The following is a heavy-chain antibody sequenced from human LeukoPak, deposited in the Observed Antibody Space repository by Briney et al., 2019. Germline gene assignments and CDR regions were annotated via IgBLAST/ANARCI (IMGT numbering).Heavy chain of an antibody. CDR1: GGSISSSNW. J-gene: IGHJ5*02. V-gene: IGHV4-4*02. D-gene: IGHD3-3*01. Sequence: SETLSLTCAVSGGSISSSNWWSWVRQPPGKGLEWIGEIYHSGSTNYNPSLKSRVTISVDTSKNQFSLKLSSVTAADTAVYYCARGTNNYDFWSGYNPANWFDPWGQGTLVTVSS. CDR3: ARGTNNYDFWSGYNPANWFDP. CDR2: IYHSGST.